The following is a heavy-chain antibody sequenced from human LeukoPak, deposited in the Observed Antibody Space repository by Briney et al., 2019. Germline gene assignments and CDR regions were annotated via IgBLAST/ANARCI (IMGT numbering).Heavy chain of an antibody. CDR3: AREQGYYDSYFDY. CDR1: GFTFSSYW. CDR2: IYSGGTT. Sequence: PGGSLRLSCAASGFTFSSYWMSWVRQAPGKGLEWVSIIYSGGTTYYADSVKGRFTISRDNSKNTLYLQMNSLRAEDTAVYYCAREQGYYDSYFDYWGQGTLVTVSS. J-gene: IGHJ4*02. D-gene: IGHD3-22*01. V-gene: IGHV3-53*01.